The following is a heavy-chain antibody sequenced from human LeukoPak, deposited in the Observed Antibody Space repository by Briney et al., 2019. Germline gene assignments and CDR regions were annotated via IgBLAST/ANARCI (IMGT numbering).Heavy chain of an antibody. CDR2: IYSGGST. V-gene: IGHV3-53*01. CDR1: GFTVSSNY. J-gene: IGHJ6*03. D-gene: IGHD7-27*01. Sequence: GGSLRLSCAASGFTVSSNYMSWVRQAPGKGLEWVSVIYSGGSTYYADSAKGRFTISRDNSKNMLYLQMNSLRAEDTAVYYCAKAGYYYYYMDVWGKGTTVTISS. CDR3: AKAGYYYYYMDV.